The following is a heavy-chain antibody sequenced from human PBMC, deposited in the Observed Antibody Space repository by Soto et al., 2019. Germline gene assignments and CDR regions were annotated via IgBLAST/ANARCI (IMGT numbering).Heavy chain of an antibody. CDR3: ARGGSGDIVVVAAIDY. V-gene: IGHV4-31*03. J-gene: IGHJ4*02. Sequence: QVQLQESGPGLVKPSQTLSLTCSVSGGSISSGDYYWSCVRQHPGKGLEWIGYIFYSGSTYYNPSLKSRVTISVDTSKKQFSLKLSSVTAADTAVYYCARGGSGDIVVVAAIDYWGQGTLVTVSS. CDR1: GGSISSGDYY. D-gene: IGHD2-15*01. CDR2: IFYSGST.